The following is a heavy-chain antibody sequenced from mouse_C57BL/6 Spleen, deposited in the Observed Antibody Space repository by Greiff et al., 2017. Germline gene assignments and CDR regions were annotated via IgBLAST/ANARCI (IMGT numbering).Heavy chain of an antibody. CDR2: IDPANGNT. CDR1: GFNIKNTY. D-gene: IGHD1-1*01. J-gene: IGHJ2*01. CDR3: ARSEGYYYGSSYFDY. Sequence: VQLQQSVAELVRPGASVKLSCTASGFNIKNTYMHWVKQRPDQGLEWIGRIDPANGNTKYAPKFQGKATITADTSSNTAYLQLSSLTSEDTAIYYCARSEGYYYGSSYFDYWGQGTTLTVSS. V-gene: IGHV14-3*01.